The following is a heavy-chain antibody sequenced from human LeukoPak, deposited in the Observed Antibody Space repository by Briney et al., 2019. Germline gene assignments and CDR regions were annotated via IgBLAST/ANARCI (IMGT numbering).Heavy chain of an antibody. Sequence: GRSLRLSCAASGFTFDDYAMHWVWQAPGKGLEWVSGISWNSGSIGYADSVKGRFTISRDNAKNSLYLQMNSLRAEDMALYYCAKGYCSSTSCYTDYWGQGTLVTVSS. J-gene: IGHJ4*02. D-gene: IGHD2-2*02. V-gene: IGHV3-9*03. CDR2: ISWNSGSI. CDR1: GFTFDDYA. CDR3: AKGYCSSTSCYTDY.